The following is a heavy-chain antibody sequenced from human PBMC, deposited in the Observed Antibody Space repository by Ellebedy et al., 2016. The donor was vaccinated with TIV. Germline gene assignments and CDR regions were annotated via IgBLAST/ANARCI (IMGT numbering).Heavy chain of an antibody. CDR1: GGSISSYY. V-gene: IGHV4-59*01. Sequence: SETLSLTCTVSGGSISSYYWSWIRQPPGKGLEWIGYIYYSGSTNYNPSLKSRVTISVDTSKNQFSRKLSSVTAADTAVYYCARGRRVYGSGSYLKNLAFDYWGQGTLVTVSS. CDR2: IYYSGST. J-gene: IGHJ4*02. CDR3: ARGRRVYGSGSYLKNLAFDY. D-gene: IGHD3-10*01.